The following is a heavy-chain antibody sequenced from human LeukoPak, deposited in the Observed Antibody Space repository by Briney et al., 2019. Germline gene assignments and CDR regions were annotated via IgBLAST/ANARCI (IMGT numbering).Heavy chain of an antibody. J-gene: IGHJ4*02. CDR1: GGTFSSYA. CDR2: IIPIFGTA. CDR3: ARADSKRYFDWLLFAY. D-gene: IGHD3-9*01. Sequence: SVKVSCKASGGTFSSYAISWVRQAPGQGLEWMGGIIPIFGTANYAQKFQGRVTITTDESTSTAYMELSSLRSEDTAVYYCARADSKRYFDWLLFAYWGQETLVTVSS. V-gene: IGHV1-69*05.